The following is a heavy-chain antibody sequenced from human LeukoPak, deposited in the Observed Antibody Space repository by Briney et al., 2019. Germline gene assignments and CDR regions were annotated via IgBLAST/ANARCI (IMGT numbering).Heavy chain of an antibody. V-gene: IGHV3-30*18. Sequence: GGSLRLSCAASGFTFSNYGMHWVRQAPGKGLEWVAVISYDGSTEQYSDSVKRRSTISRDNSKNTLYLQMDSLRPEDTAVYYCAKDYRRDGYNYYFDYWGQGTLVSLSS. D-gene: IGHD5-24*01. CDR2: ISYDGSTE. CDR1: GFTFSNYG. J-gene: IGHJ4*02. CDR3: AKDYRRDGYNYYFDY.